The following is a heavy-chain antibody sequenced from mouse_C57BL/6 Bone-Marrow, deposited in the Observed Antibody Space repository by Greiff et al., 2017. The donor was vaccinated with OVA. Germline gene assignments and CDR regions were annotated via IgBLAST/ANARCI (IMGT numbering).Heavy chain of an antibody. V-gene: IGHV14-4*01. J-gene: IGHJ3*01. Sequence: VQLQQSGAELVRPGASVKLSCTASGFNIKDDYMHWVKQRPEQGLEWIGWIDPENGDTEYASKFQGKATITADTSSNTAYLQLSSLTSEDTAVYYCSYMENTTSWFAYWGQGTLVTVSA. CDR2: IDPENGDT. D-gene: IGHD1-1*01. CDR1: GFNIKDDY. CDR3: SYMENTTSWFAY.